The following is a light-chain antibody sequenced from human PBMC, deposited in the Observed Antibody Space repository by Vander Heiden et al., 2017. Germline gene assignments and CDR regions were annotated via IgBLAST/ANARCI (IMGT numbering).Light chain of an antibody. J-gene: IGKJ2*01. V-gene: IGKV1-6*01. CDR2: GVS. CDR1: QAISND. CDR3: VQVYSYPYT. Sequence: AIQMTQCPSSLSASVGDRFRITCRASQAISNDLQWYQLKPGKAPKLLIYGVSNLQSGVPSRFSGSGSGTDFTLTISSLQPEDFATYYCVQVYSYPYTFGQGTKLDIK.